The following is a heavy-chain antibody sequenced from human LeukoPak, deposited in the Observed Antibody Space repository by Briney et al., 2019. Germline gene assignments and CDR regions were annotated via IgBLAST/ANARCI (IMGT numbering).Heavy chain of an antibody. CDR2: IYYSGST. D-gene: IGHD5-18*01. CDR3: ARGYSYGHSGTFDI. Sequence: PSETLSLTCTVSGGSISSYYWSWIRQPPGKGLEWIGYIYYSGSTYYNPSLKSRVSISVDTSKNQFSLKLSSVTAADTAMYYCARGYSYGHSGTFDIWGQGTMVTVSS. CDR1: GGSISSYY. V-gene: IGHV4-59*08. J-gene: IGHJ3*02.